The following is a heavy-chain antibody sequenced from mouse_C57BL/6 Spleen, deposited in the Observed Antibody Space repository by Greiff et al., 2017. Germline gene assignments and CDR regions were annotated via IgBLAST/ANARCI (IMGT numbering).Heavy chain of an antibody. CDR2: INPNNGGT. D-gene: IGHD1-1*01. J-gene: IGHJ1*03. V-gene: IGHV1-26*01. CDR3: ARHGSSYHWYFDV. CDR1: GYTFTDYY. Sequence: EVQLQQSGPELVKPGASVKISCKASGYTFTDYYMNWVKQSHGKSLEWIGDINPNNGGTSYNQKFKGKATLTVDKSSSTAYMELRSLTSEDSAVYYCARHGSSYHWYFDVWGTGTTVTVSS.